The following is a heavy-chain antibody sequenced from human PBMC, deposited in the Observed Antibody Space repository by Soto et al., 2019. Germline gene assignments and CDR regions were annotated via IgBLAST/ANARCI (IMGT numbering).Heavy chain of an antibody. CDR1: GYTFTSYY. Sequence: ASVKVSCKASGYTFTSYYMHWVRQAPGQGLEWKGWISAYNGNTNYAQKFQGRVTITADESTSTAYMELSSLRSEDTAVYYCASTLRRITMVRGVIPLPENHRPLDDWGQGTLVTVSS. CDR3: ASTLRRITMVRGVIPLPENHRPLDD. J-gene: IGHJ4*02. D-gene: IGHD3-10*01. V-gene: IGHV1-18*04. CDR2: ISAYNGNT.